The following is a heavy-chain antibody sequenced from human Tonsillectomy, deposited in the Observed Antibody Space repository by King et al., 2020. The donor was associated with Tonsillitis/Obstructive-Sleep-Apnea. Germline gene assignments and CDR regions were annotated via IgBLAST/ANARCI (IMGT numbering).Heavy chain of an antibody. V-gene: IGHV3-11*01. Sequence: VQLVESGGGLVKSGGSLRLSCAAFGFTFTDYYMTWIRQAPGKGLEWVSYISTRGSHIYYADSVKGRFTFSRDNAKNSLSLQMNSLRVEDTAVYYWARELGVVSMVVRGKATTVTV. CDR1: GFTFTDYY. J-gene: IGHJ6*03. CDR2: ISTRGSHI. CDR3: ARELGVVSMVV. D-gene: IGHD3-22*01.